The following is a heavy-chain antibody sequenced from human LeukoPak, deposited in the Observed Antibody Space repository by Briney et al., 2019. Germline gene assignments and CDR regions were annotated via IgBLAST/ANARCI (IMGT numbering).Heavy chain of an antibody. CDR3: ARVGSYKFDY. D-gene: IGHD5-24*01. Sequence: PGGSLRLSCAASGFTVSSNHMSWVRQAPGKGLEWVSIIYSGGSTCYADSVKGRFTISRDNSESTLYLQMNSLRAEDTAVYYCARVGSYKFDYWGQGTLVTVSS. CDR2: IYSGGST. V-gene: IGHV3-53*01. CDR1: GFTVSSNH. J-gene: IGHJ4*02.